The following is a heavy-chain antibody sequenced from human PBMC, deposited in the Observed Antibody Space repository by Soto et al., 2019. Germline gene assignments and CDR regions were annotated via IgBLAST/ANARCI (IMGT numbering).Heavy chain of an antibody. D-gene: IGHD3-3*01. V-gene: IGHV4-61*01. J-gene: IGHJ5*02. CDR3: ATRPDLTIP. CDR1: GGSVSSGSYY. CDR2: IYYSGST. Sequence: QVQLQESGPGLVKPSETLSLTCTVSGGSVSSGSYYWSWIRQPPGKGLEWIGYIYYSGSTNYNPSLKSRVTISVDTSKNQFSLKLSSVTAADMAVYYCATRPDLTIPWGQGTLVTVSS.